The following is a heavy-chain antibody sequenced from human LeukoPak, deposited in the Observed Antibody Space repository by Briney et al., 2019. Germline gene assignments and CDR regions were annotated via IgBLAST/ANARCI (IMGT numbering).Heavy chain of an antibody. V-gene: IGHV3-30*02. J-gene: IGHJ4*02. D-gene: IGHD5-12*01. CDR3: ASRASGSDWGPFDF. Sequence: GGSLRLSCAAAGFSFRRHPMFWVRQAPGKRLQWLAFIRCDGSETDYADSVKGRFTISRDNSEDTLYLQMNSLRAEDTDRYYCASRASGSDWGPFDFWRQGTMVSVSS. CDR2: IRCDGSET. CDR1: GFSFRRHP.